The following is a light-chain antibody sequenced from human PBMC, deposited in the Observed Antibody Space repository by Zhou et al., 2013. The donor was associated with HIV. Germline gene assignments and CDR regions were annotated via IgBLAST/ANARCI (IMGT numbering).Light chain of an antibody. Sequence: DVQMTQSPSSLSASVGDRVTLTCRASQSVATYVNWYQQKPGTAPKVVIYAASTLQNGVPSRFIGSGSGTEFTLTISSLQPEDFATYFCQQYKSYSWLTFGGGTTVEI. J-gene: IGKJ4*01. CDR3: QQYKSYSWLT. CDR1: QSVATY. CDR2: AAS. V-gene: IGKV1-39*01.